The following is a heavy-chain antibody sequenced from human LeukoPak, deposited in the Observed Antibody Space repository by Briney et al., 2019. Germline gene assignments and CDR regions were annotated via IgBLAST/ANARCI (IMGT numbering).Heavy chain of an antibody. CDR1: GFTFSSYA. D-gene: IGHD1-26*01. CDR3: AKGTLPVGAIEYYFDY. J-gene: IGHJ4*02. CDR2: ISGSGGST. V-gene: IGHV3-23*01. Sequence: GGSLRLSCAAPGFTFSSYAMSWVRQAPGKGLEWVSSISGSGGSTYYADSVKGRFTISRDNSKKTLYLQVNSLRVEDTAVYYCAKGTLPVGAIEYYFDYWGQGTLVTVSS.